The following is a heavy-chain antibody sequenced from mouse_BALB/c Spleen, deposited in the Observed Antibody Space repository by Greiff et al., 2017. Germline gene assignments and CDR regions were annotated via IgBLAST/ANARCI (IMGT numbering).Heavy chain of an antibody. CDR2: ISYSGST. Sequence: VQLKESGPGLVKPSQSLSLTCTVTGYSITSDYAWNWIRQFPGNKLEWMGYISYSGSTSYNPSLKSRISITRDTSKNQFFLQLNSVTTEDTATYYCAPHYYGSGAMDYWGQGTSVTVSS. V-gene: IGHV3-2*02. CDR1: GYSITSDYA. CDR3: APHYYGSGAMDY. D-gene: IGHD1-1*01. J-gene: IGHJ4*01.